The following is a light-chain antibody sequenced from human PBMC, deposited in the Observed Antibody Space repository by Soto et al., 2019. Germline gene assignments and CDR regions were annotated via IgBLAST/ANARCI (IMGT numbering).Light chain of an antibody. CDR3: QSYDSSLSAYV. Sequence: QSVLTQPPSVYGAPGQRVNISCTGSSSNIGAGYDVHWYQQLPGTAPKLLIYGNTNRPSGVPDRFSGSKSGTSASLAITGLQAEDEADYYCQSYDSSLSAYVFGSGTKLTVL. J-gene: IGLJ1*01. V-gene: IGLV1-40*01. CDR2: GNT. CDR1: SSNIGAGYD.